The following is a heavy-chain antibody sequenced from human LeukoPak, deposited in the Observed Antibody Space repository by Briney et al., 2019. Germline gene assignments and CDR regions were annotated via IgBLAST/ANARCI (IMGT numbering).Heavy chain of an antibody. D-gene: IGHD3-16*01. J-gene: IGHJ6*03. CDR1: GFTFSSYS. Sequence: GGSLRLSCAASGFTFSSYSMNWVRQAPGKGLEWVSSISSSSSYIYYADSVKGRFTISRDNAKNSLYLQMNSLRAEDTALYYCAKRFGSFYYMDVWGKGTTVTISS. CDR3: AKRFGSFYYMDV. V-gene: IGHV3-21*04. CDR2: ISSSSSYI.